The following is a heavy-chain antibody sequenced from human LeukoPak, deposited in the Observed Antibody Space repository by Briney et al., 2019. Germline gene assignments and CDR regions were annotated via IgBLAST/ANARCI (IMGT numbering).Heavy chain of an antibody. V-gene: IGHV1-46*01. CDR3: ARDSSGSETNPRHYFDY. Sequence: ASVKVSCKASGYTFTSYYMHWVRQAPGQGLEWMGIINPSGGSTSYAQKFQGRVTMSRDTSTSTVYMELSSLRSEDTAVYYCARDSSGSETNPRHYFDYWGQGTLVTVSS. D-gene: IGHD6-19*01. J-gene: IGHJ4*02. CDR1: GYTFTSYY. CDR2: INPSGGST.